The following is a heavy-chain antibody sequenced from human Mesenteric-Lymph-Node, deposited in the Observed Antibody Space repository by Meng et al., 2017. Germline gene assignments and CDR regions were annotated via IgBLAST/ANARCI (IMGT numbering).Heavy chain of an antibody. Sequence: GGSLRLSCAASGFTFSSYAMHWVRQAPGKGLEWVSYISSSGSTIYYADSVKGRFTISRDNAKNSLYLQMNSLRAEDTAVYYCARAEKIVVVNYYYGMDVWGQGTTVTVSS. V-gene: IGHV3-48*04. CDR1: GFTFSSYA. J-gene: IGHJ6*02. CDR3: ARAEKIVVVNYYYGMDV. D-gene: IGHD2-2*01. CDR2: ISSSGSTI.